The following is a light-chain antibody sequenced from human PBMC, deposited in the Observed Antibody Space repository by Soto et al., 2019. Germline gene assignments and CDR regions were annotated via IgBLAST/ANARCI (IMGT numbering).Light chain of an antibody. CDR1: SSNIGSNT. V-gene: IGLV1-44*01. CDR2: RNN. CDR3: ATWDDRLNGWV. J-gene: IGLJ3*02. Sequence: QSLLTQAPSVSGTPGQWVAISCSGSSSNIGSNTVHWYQLLPGTAPKLLMSRNNQRPSGVPDRFSGSKSGTSAFLAINGLQSEDEADYYCATWDDRLNGWVFGGGTKLTVL.